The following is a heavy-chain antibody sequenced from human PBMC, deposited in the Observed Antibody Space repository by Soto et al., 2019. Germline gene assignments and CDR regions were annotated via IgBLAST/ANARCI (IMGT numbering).Heavy chain of an antibody. CDR2: MSPNSRNT. V-gene: IGHV1-8*01. D-gene: IGHD3-16*01. CDR1: GYTFTTFD. Sequence: APVKVSSKPSGYTFTTFDINWVRQAPGQGVAWMGWMSPNSRNTGWAQKLQGRVVMTRDTAISTAYMERRSLTSEDTAVYYCARGITQGYDYWGQGALVTVSS. J-gene: IGHJ4*02. CDR3: ARGITQGYDY.